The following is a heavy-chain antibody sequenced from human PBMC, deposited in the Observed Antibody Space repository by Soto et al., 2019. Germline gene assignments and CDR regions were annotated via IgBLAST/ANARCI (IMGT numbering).Heavy chain of an antibody. V-gene: IGHV3-30*18. CDR2: ISYDGSNK. J-gene: IGHJ6*02. CDR3: AKASGGSRYYGMDV. CDR1: GFTFSSYG. Sequence: GGSLRLSCAASGFTFSSYGMHWVRQAPGKGLEWAAVISYDGSNKYYADSVKGRFTISRDNSKNTLYLQMNSLRAEDTAVYYCAKASGGSRYYGMDVWGQGTTVTVSS. D-gene: IGHD2-15*01.